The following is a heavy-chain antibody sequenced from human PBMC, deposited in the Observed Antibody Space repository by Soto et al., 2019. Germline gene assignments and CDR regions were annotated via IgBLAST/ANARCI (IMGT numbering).Heavy chain of an antibody. J-gene: IGHJ6*02. Sequence: SETLSLTCTVSGGSISSYYWSWIRQPAGKGLEWIGRIYTSGSTNYNPSLKSRVTMSVDTSKNQFSLKLSSVTAADTAVYYCARFDSSSVPTRGMDVWGQGTTVTVSS. D-gene: IGHD6-6*01. V-gene: IGHV4-4*07. CDR3: ARFDSSSVPTRGMDV. CDR2: IYTSGST. CDR1: GGSISSYY.